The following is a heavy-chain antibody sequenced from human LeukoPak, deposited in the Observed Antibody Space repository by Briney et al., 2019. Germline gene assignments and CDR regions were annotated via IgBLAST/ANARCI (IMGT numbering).Heavy chain of an antibody. J-gene: IGHJ4*02. CDR1: GFTFDDYA. CDR2: ISWNSGSI. CDR3: AKDIGGNYYDSSGYSQGGLGY. Sequence: GRSLRLSCAASGFTFDDYAMHWARQAPGKGLEWVSGISWNSGSIGYADSVKGRFTISRDNAKNSLYLQMNSLRAEDTALYYCAKDIGGNYYDSSGYSQGGLGYWGQGTLVTVSS. V-gene: IGHV3-9*01. D-gene: IGHD3-22*01.